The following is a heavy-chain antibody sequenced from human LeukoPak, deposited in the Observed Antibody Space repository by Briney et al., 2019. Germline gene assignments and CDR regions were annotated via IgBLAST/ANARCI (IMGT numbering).Heavy chain of an antibody. V-gene: IGHV4-30-2*01. CDR2: IYHSGST. CDR3: ARVGSSSWSSPYYFDY. J-gene: IGHJ4*02. CDR1: GGSISSGGYY. D-gene: IGHD6-13*01. Sequence: PSETLSLTCTVSGGSISSGGYYWSWIRQPPGKGLEWIGYIYHSGSTYYNPSLKSRVTISVDRSKNQFSLKLSSVTAADTAVYYCARVGSSSWSSPYYFDYWGQGTLVTVSS.